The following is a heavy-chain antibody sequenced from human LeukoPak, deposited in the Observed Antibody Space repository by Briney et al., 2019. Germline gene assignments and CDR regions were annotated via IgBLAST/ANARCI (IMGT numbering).Heavy chain of an antibody. CDR1: GGSISSSSYY. CDR3: AKGHGSSWSFIDY. V-gene: IGHV4-39*01. D-gene: IGHD6-13*01. J-gene: IGHJ4*02. Sequence: SETLSLTCTVSGGSISSSSYYWGWIRQPPGKGLEWIGSIYYSGSTYYNPSLKSRVTISVDTSKNQFSLKLSSVTAADTAVYYCAKGHGSSWSFIDYWGQGTLVTVSS. CDR2: IYYSGST.